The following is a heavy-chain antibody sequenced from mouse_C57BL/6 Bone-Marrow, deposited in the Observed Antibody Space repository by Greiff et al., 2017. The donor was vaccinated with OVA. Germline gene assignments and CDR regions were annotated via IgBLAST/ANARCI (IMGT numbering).Heavy chain of an antibody. J-gene: IGHJ3*01. CDR3: ARHGTPWFAY. Sequence: EVHLVESGGDLVKPGGSLKLSCAASGFTFSSYGMSWVRQTPDKRLEWVATISSGGSYTYYPDSVKGRFTISRDNAKNTLYLQMSSLKSEDTAMYYCARHGTPWFAYWGQGTLVTVSA. CDR1: GFTFSSYG. CDR2: ISSGGSYT. D-gene: IGHD4-1*01. V-gene: IGHV5-6*01.